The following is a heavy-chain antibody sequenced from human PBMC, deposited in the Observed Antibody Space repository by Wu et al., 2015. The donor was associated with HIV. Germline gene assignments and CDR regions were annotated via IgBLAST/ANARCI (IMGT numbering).Heavy chain of an antibody. Sequence: QVQLVQSGAEVKKPGSSVKVSCKASGGTFSSYAISWVRQAPGQGLEWMGRIIPIFGTANYAQKFQGRVTITADESTSTAYMELSSLRSEDTAVYYCAGADGYGGNETPGMDVWGQGTTVTVSS. CDR3: AGADGYGGNETPGMDV. J-gene: IGHJ6*02. CDR2: IIPIFGTA. CDR1: GGTFSSYA. D-gene: IGHD4-23*01. V-gene: IGHV1-69*13.